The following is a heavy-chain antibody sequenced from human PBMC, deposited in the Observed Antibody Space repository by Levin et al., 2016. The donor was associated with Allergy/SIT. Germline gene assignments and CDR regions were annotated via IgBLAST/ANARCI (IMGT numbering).Heavy chain of an antibody. CDR1: GYSFSSNW. V-gene: IGHV5-51*01. CDR3: ARLGNSHLPFY. Sequence: GESLKISCKGSGYSFSSNWIAWVRQMPGKGLEWMGIIYPGDSDTRYSPSFQGQVTISADKTLSTAYLQWSSLKASDTAMYYCARLGNSHLPFYWGQGTLVTVSS. J-gene: IGHJ4*02. D-gene: IGHD4-23*01. CDR2: IYPGDSDT.